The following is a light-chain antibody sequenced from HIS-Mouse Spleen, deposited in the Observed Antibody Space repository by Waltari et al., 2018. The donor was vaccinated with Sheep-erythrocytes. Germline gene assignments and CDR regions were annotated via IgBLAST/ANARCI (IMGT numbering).Light chain of an antibody. CDR1: QSLLHSNGYNN. V-gene: IGKV2-28*01. CDR2: LGS. Sequence: DMVMTQSPLSLPVTPGEPASISCRSSQSLLHSNGYNNLDCYLQKPGQSPQLLIYLGSNRASGVPDRFSGSGSCTDFTLKISRVEAEYVGVYYCMQALQTPIFTFGPGTKVDIK. CDR3: MQALQTPIFT. J-gene: IGKJ3*01.